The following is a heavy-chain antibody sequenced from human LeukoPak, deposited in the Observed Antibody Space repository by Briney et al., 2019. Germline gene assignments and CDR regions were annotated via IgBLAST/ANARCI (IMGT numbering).Heavy chain of an antibody. CDR2: ISGSGGST. CDR3: ARDVKEQWLVPFFDY. D-gene: IGHD6-19*01. CDR1: GFTFSSYA. J-gene: IGHJ4*02. Sequence: GGSLRLSCAASGFTFSSYAMSWVRQAPGKGPEWVSAISGSGGSTYYADSVKGRFTISRDNAKNSLYLQMNSLRAEDTAVYYCARDVKEQWLVPFFDYWGQGTLVTVSS. V-gene: IGHV3-23*01.